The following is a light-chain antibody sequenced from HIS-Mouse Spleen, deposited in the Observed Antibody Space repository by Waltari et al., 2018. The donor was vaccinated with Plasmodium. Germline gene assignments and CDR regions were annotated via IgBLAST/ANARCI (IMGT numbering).Light chain of an antibody. Sequence: QSVLTQPPSASGTPGQRVTISCSGSSSNIGSNTVNWYHQPPGTARKLLIYSNNRPPSGVPDRFAGSKSGTSASLAISGLQSEDEADYYCAAWDDSLNGPVFGGGTKLTVL. CDR1: SSNIGSNT. V-gene: IGLV1-44*01. J-gene: IGLJ2*01. CDR2: SNN. CDR3: AAWDDSLNGPV.